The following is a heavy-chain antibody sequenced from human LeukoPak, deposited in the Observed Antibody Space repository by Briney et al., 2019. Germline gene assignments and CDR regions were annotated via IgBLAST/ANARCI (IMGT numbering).Heavy chain of an antibody. CDR3: ARRGDPDYGGKVSLD. Sequence: GASVKVSCKASGYIFTNYGITWVRQAPGQGLEWMGWISAYNGNTNYAQKLQDRVTMTTDTSTSTAYIELRRLRSDDTAVYYCARRGDPDYGGKVSLDWGQGTLVTVSS. J-gene: IGHJ4*02. CDR1: GYIFTNYG. D-gene: IGHD4-23*01. V-gene: IGHV1-18*01. CDR2: ISAYNGNT.